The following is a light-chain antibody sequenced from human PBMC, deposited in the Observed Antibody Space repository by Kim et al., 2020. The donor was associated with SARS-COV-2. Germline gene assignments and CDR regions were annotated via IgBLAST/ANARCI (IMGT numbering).Light chain of an antibody. CDR3: QQYAASPWT. V-gene: IGKV3-20*01. CDR2: GAS. CDR1: QSVSSTY. Sequence: EIVLTQSPGTLSLSPGERATLPCRASQSVSSTYFAWYQQKPGQAPSLLIYGASRRATGIPDRFSGSGSGTDFTLTISRLEPEDFAVYYCQQYAASPWTFGQGTKVDIK. J-gene: IGKJ1*01.